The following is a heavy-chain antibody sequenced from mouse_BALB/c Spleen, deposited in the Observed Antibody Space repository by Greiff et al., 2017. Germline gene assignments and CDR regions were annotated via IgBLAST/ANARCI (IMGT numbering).Heavy chain of an antibody. V-gene: IGHV5-6*01. CDR3: ARHDWAFDY. Sequence: EVKLVESGGDLVKPGGSLKLSCAASGFTFSSYGMSWVRQTPDKRLEWVATISSGGSYTYYPDSVKGRFTISRDNAKNTLYLQMSRLKAEDTAMYYCARHDWAFDYWGQGTTLTVSS. D-gene: IGHD4-1*01. CDR1: GFTFSSYG. J-gene: IGHJ2*01. CDR2: ISSGGSYT.